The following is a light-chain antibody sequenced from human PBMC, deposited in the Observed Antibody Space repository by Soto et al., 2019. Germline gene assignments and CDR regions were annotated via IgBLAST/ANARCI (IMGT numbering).Light chain of an antibody. CDR1: QSVSSN. V-gene: IGKV3-15*01. Sequence: EIVMTQSPATLSVSPGERATHSCRASQSVSSNLAWYKQKPGKAPRLLIYGASTRATGIPARFSGSGSWTEFTLTISSLQSEDFAVYYCQQYNNWPPWTFGQGTKVDIK. J-gene: IGKJ1*01. CDR3: QQYNNWPPWT. CDR2: GAS.